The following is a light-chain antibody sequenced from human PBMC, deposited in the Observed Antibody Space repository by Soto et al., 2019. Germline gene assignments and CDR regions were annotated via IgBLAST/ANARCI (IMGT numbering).Light chain of an antibody. CDR2: ANI. J-gene: IGLJ1*01. CDR1: GSNIGAGYD. V-gene: IGLV1-40*01. Sequence: QSALAQPPSVSGGPGQRVTISCTGSGSNIGAGYDVHWYQQLPGTAPKLLIFANINRPSGVPDRFSGSKSGTSASLAITGLRAEDEADYYCQSYDSSPSGYVFGTGTKVTVL. CDR3: QSYDSSPSGYV.